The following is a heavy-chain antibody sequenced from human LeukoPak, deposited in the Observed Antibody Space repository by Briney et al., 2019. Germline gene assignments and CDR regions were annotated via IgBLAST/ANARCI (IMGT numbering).Heavy chain of an antibody. D-gene: IGHD5/OR15-5a*01. CDR2: ISGSGGST. Sequence: AGGSLRLSCGASGFTFSNRAMTWVRQAPGKRLEWVSTISGSGGSTTYADSVKGRFTVSRDNSKSTMFLQMNSLRAEDTALYYCAKLPLSTAYRGWFDPWGQGTLVTVSS. V-gene: IGHV3-23*01. J-gene: IGHJ5*02. CDR1: GFTFSNRA. CDR3: AKLPLSTAYRGWFDP.